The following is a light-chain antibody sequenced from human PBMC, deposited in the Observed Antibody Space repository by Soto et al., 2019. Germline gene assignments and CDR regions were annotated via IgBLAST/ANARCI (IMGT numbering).Light chain of an antibody. CDR1: TGPVTRGHY. CDR3: LVIYSGVGEV. V-gene: IGLV7-46*01. CDR2: DTS. J-gene: IGLJ1*01. Sequence: QAVVTQEPSLTVSPGGTVTLTCGSSTGPVTRGHYPHWIQQKPGQAPRTLIYDTSNKHSWTPARFSGSLRGGKAALTLSGAQPEDEADYFCLVIYSGVGEVFGTGTKLTVL.